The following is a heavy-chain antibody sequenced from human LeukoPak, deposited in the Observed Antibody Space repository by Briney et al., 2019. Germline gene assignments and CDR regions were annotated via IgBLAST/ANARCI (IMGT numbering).Heavy chain of an antibody. CDR1: GGTFSSYA. Sequence: SVKVSCKASGGTFSSYAISWVRQAPGQGLEWMGRIIPILGIANYAQKFQGRVTITADKSTSTAYMELSSLRSGGTAVYYCAREKVGINRISLTDTAMASFDYWGQGTLVTVSS. D-gene: IGHD5-18*01. J-gene: IGHJ4*02. CDR2: IIPILGIA. V-gene: IGHV1-69*04. CDR3: AREKVGINRISLTDTAMASFDY.